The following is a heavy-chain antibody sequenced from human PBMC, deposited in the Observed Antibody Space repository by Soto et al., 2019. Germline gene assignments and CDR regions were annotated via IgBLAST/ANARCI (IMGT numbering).Heavy chain of an antibody. CDR3: ADLSRYCTSSNCD. V-gene: IGHV3-23*01. Sequence: DVRLLESGGGLVQPGGSPRLSCAASGFTLSSYSMSWVRQAPGKGLEWVSTIGTSASTYYGDSVRGRFTISRDNSRNTLYLQMNSLRAEDTAVYYCADLSRYCTSSNCDWGQGTLVTVSS. CDR1: GFTLSSYS. J-gene: IGHJ4*02. D-gene: IGHD2-2*01. CDR2: IGTSAST.